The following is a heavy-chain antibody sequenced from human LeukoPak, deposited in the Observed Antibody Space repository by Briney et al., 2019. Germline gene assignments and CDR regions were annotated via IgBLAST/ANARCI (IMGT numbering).Heavy chain of an antibody. J-gene: IGHJ4*02. CDR2: IYYSGGT. V-gene: IGHV4-31*03. Sequence: SETLSLPCTVSSGSVNSGSYYWGWIRQYPEKGLEWIGYIYYSGGTYYDPSLKSRLTISVDTSKNQFSLRLNSVTAADTAVYYCASLHYYNRSFDYWGQGTLVTVSS. CDR1: SGSVNSGSYY. CDR3: ASLHYYNRSFDY. D-gene: IGHD3-22*01.